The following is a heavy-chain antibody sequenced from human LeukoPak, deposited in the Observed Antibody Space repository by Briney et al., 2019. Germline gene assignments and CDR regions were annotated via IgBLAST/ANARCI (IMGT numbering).Heavy chain of an antibody. D-gene: IGHD6-13*01. CDR2: IDPSDSYT. V-gene: IGHV5-10-1*01. CDR1: GYSFTSYW. Sequence: HGESLKISCKGSGYSFTSYWISWVRQMPGKGLEWMGRIDPSDSYTNYSPSFQGHVTISADKSISTAYLQWSSLKASDTAMYYCARRGSSWFRFDPWGQGTLVTVSS. CDR3: ARRGSSWFRFDP. J-gene: IGHJ5*02.